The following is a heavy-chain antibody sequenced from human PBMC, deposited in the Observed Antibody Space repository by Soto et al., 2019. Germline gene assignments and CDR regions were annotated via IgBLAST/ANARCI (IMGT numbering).Heavy chain of an antibody. CDR1: GYTFTSYD. CDR3: ARASGGYPHR. D-gene: IGHD1-26*01. V-gene: IGHV1-18*04. Sequence: QVQLVQSGAEVKKPGASVKVSCKASGYTFTSYDISWVRQAPGQGLEWMGWIRVYNGKTNYAQKFQDRVTVTTDTSTRAASMEPRTLRPDDTAVYCCARASGGYPHRWGQGTLVTVSS. CDR2: IRVYNGKT. J-gene: IGHJ5*02.